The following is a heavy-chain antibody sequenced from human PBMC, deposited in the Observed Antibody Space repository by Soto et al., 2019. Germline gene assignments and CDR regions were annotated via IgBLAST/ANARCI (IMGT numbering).Heavy chain of an antibody. CDR3: ARGGLVATIPLVVVVAATRGRVGAFDI. V-gene: IGHV1-2*04. D-gene: IGHD2-15*01. CDR2: INPNSGGT. CDR1: GYTFTGYY. Sequence: ASVKVSCKASGYTFTGYYMHWVRQAPGQGLEWMGWINPNSGGTNYAQKFQGWVTMTRDTSISTAYMELSRLRSDDTAVYYCARGGLVATIPLVVVVAATRGRVGAFDIWGQGTMVTVSS. J-gene: IGHJ3*02.